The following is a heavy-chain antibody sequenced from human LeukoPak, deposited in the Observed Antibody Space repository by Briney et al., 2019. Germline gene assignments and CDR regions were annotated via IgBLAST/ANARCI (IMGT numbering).Heavy chain of an antibody. CDR3: AFPDGDYYDRRGAFRI. Sequence: SVTVSCKASGGTFSTYTFSWVRRAPGQGLEWMGGIIPIFGTINYAQKFQGRVTITADESASTAYMELSNLRSGDTAMYYCAFPDGDYYDRRGAFRIWGQGTLVTVSS. CDR2: IIPIFGTI. V-gene: IGHV1-69*13. D-gene: IGHD3-22*01. J-gene: IGHJ3*02. CDR1: GGTFSTYT.